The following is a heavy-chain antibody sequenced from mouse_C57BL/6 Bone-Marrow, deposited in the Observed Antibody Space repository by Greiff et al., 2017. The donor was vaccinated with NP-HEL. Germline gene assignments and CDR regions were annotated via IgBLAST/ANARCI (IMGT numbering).Heavy chain of an antibody. CDR2: INSDGGST. V-gene: IGHV5-2*03. CDR3: ASRPHSNYPLWAMDY. CDR1: EYEFPSHD. D-gene: IGHD2-5*01. J-gene: IGHJ4*01. Sequence: EVKLVESGGGLVQPGESLKLSCESNEYEFPSHDMSWVRKTPEKRLELVAAINSDGGSTYYPDTMERRFIISRDNTKKTLYLQMSSLRSEDTALYYCASRPHSNYPLWAMDYWGQGTSVTVSS.